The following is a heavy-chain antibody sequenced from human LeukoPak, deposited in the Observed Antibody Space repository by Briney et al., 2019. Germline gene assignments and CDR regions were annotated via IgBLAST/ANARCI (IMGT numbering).Heavy chain of an antibody. CDR1: GFTFNSYG. J-gene: IGHJ6*02. CDR2: ISYDGSNK. V-gene: IGHV3-30*18. CDR3: AKGHMVRGVIYYYYYGMDV. D-gene: IGHD3-10*01. Sequence: GGSLRLSCAASGFTFNSYGMHWVRQAPGKGLEWVAVISYDGSNKYYADSVKGRFTISRDNSKNTLYLQMNSLRAEDTAVYYCAKGHMVRGVIYYYYYGMDVWGQGTTVTVSS.